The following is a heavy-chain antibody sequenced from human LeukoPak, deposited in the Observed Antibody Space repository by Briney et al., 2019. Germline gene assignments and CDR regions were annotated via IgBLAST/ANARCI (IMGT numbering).Heavy chain of an antibody. CDR1: GFTFSSYG. Sequence: PGGSLRLSCAASGFTFSSYGMSWVRQAPGKGLEWVSAISGSGGSTYYADSVKGRFTISRDNAKNSLYLQMNSLRAEDTAVYYCARVFAAGLPFDYWGQGTLVTVSS. V-gene: IGHV3-23*01. CDR2: ISGSGGST. D-gene: IGHD3-3*01. CDR3: ARVFAAGLPFDY. J-gene: IGHJ4*02.